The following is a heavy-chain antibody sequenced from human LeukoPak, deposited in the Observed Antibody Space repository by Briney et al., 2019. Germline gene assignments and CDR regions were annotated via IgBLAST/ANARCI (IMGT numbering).Heavy chain of an antibody. V-gene: IGHV4-34*01. J-gene: IGHJ5*02. D-gene: IGHD6-13*01. Sequence: SETLSLTCAVYGGSFSGYYWSWIRQPPGKGLEWIGEINHSGNTNYKPSLKSRGTISLDTSKNQFSLRLTSVTAADTAVYYCARDLRGIAAAGTIDPWGQGTLVTVSS. CDR2: INHSGNT. CDR1: GGSFSGYY. CDR3: ARDLRGIAAAGTIDP.